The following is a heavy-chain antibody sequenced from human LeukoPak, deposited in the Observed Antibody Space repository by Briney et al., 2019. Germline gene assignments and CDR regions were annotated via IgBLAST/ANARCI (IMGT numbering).Heavy chain of an antibody. Sequence: PSETLSLTCTVSGGSISSSSYYWGWIRQPPGKGLEWIGSIYHSGSTYYNPSLKSRVTISVDTSKNQFSLKLSSVTAADTAVYYCARDDRGNKHSNWFDPWGQGTLVTVSS. V-gene: IGHV4-39*07. CDR1: GGSISSSSYY. CDR3: ARDDRGNKHSNWFDP. D-gene: IGHD3-10*01. J-gene: IGHJ5*02. CDR2: IYHSGST.